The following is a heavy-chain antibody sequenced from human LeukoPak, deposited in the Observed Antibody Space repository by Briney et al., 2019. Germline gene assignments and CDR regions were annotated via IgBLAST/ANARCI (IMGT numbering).Heavy chain of an antibody. CDR2: IYYSGST. D-gene: IGHD1-14*01. CDR3: ARVATKRQRKYYYYYYMDV. Sequence: NPSETLSLTCTVSGGSISSSSYYWGWIRQPPGKGLEWFGSIYYSGSTYYNPSLKSLVTISVDTSKNQFSLKLSSVTAADTAVYYCARVATKRQRKYYYYYYMDVWGKGATVTVSS. J-gene: IGHJ6*03. V-gene: IGHV4-39*07. CDR1: GGSISSSSYY.